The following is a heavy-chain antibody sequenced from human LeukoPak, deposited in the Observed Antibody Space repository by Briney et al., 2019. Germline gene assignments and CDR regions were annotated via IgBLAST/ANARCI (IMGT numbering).Heavy chain of an antibody. D-gene: IGHD6-6*01. CDR1: GGSFSGYY. V-gene: IGHV4-34*01. J-gene: IGHJ6*02. CDR2: INHSGST. CDR3: ARSGIAARPSSRFNYYYGMDV. Sequence: PSETLSLTCAVYGGSFSGYYWSWIRQPPGKGLGWIGEINHSGSTNYNPSLKSRVTISVDTSKNQFSLKLSSVTAADTAVYYCARSGIAARPSSRFNYYYGMDVWGQGTTVTVSS.